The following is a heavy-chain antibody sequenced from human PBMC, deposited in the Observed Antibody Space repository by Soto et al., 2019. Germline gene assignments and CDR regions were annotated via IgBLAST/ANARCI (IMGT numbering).Heavy chain of an antibody. J-gene: IGHJ5*02. D-gene: IGHD1-1*01. CDR1: RYIFTAYF. Sequence: QVQLVQSGAEVKKPGASVKVSCKAPRYIFTAYFMHWVRQAPGQGLEWMGWINPNNGATHYGLSFQGRVTMTRDTSISTAYMDLRSLRSDDTADYSCASHDPGPRFAPWGQGTLFIVSP. CDR3: ASHDPGPRFAP. CDR2: INPNNGAT. V-gene: IGHV1-2*02.